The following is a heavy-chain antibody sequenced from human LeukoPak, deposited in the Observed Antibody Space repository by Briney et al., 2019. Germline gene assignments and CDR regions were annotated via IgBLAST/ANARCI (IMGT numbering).Heavy chain of an antibody. D-gene: IGHD3-9*01. J-gene: IGHJ4*02. V-gene: IGHV1-3*01. CDR1: GYTFTSYA. Sequence: ASVKVSCKASGYTFTSYAMHWVRQAPGQRLEWMGWINAGNGNTKYSQKFQGRVTITRDTSASTAYMELSSLRSEDTAVYYCAIPDILIGYYLDYWGQGTLVTVSS. CDR3: AIPDILIGYYLDY. CDR2: INAGNGNT.